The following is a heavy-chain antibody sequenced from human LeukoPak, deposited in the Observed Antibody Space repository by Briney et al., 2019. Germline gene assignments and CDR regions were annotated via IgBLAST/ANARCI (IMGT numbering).Heavy chain of an antibody. CDR1: GFTFDDYA. D-gene: IGHD5-18*01. CDR3: AREDTAMGDY. J-gene: IGHJ4*02. CDR2: ISWNSGHK. Sequence: GGSLRLSCAASGFTFDDYAMHWVRQAPGKGLEWVSGISWNSGHKGYADSVKGRFTISRDNAKNSLYLRMNSLRAEDTAVYYCAREDTAMGDYWGQGTLVTVSS. V-gene: IGHV3-9*01.